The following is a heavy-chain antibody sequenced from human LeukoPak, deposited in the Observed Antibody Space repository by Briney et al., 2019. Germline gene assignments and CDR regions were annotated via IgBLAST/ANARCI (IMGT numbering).Heavy chain of an antibody. CDR1: GGTFSSYA. Sequence: SVMVSCKASGGTFSSYAISWVRQAPGQGLEWMGGIIPIFGTANYAQMFQGRVTITADESTSTAYMELSSLRSEDTAVYYRALWLGEFYYFDYWGQGTLVTVSS. CDR2: IIPIFGTA. D-gene: IGHD3-10*01. J-gene: IGHJ4*02. V-gene: IGHV1-69*01. CDR3: ALWLGEFYYFDY.